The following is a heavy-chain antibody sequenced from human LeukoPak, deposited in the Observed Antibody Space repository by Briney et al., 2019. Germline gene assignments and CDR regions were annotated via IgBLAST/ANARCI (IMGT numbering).Heavy chain of an antibody. Sequence: PGRSLRLSCAAFGFTFSNYGMHWVRQAPGKGLEWVAAISYDGTNKYYADSVKGRSTISRDNSKNTLYLQMNGLRAEDTAVFYCAKDLHGVADTSYYFDYWGRGTLVTVSS. CDR1: GFTFSNYG. CDR3: AKDLHGVADTSYYFDY. V-gene: IGHV3-30*18. J-gene: IGHJ4*02. D-gene: IGHD6-19*01. CDR2: ISYDGTNK.